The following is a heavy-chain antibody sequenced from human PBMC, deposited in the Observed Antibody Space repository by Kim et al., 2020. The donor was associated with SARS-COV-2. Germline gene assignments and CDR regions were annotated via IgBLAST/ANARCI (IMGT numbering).Heavy chain of an antibody. J-gene: IGHJ4*02. CDR2: SDGSHK. V-gene: IGHV3-33*03. Sequence: SDGSHKYDADSVKGRFTISRDKSKNMVYLQMNSLRAEDTAVYYCANFESWGQGTLVTVSS. CDR3: ANFES.